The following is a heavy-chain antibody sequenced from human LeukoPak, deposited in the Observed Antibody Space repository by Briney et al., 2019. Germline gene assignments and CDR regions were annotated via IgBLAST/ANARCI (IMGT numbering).Heavy chain of an antibody. Sequence: GGSLRLSCAASGFTVRSNYMSWVRQAPGKGLEWVSIIYGGGSVFYADPVKGRFTISRDNSKNTLYLQMNSLRGEDTAVYYCARGGSYLSAFDIWGQGTMVTVSS. CDR3: ARGGSYLSAFDI. V-gene: IGHV3-53*01. CDR1: GFTVRSNY. J-gene: IGHJ3*02. D-gene: IGHD1-26*01. CDR2: IYGGGSV.